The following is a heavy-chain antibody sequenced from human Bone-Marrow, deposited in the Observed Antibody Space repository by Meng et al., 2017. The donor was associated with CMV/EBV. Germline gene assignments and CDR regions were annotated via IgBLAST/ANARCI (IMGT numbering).Heavy chain of an antibody. D-gene: IGHD5-12*01. CDR1: GGSFSGYY. CDR3: AREGRGYSAYDPLEY. V-gene: IGHV4-59*01. CDR2: VQDTGNT. J-gene: IGHJ4*02. Sequence: SETLSLTCAVYGGSFSGYYWSWIRQPPGKGLEWIGYVQDTGNTNYNPSLKSRVTMSVDTSKNQFTLKLNSVTAADTAVYYCAREGRGYSAYDPLEYWGQGTLVTVSS.